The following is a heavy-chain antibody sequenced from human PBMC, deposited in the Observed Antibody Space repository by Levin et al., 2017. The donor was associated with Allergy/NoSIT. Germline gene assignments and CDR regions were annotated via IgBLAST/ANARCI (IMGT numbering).Heavy chain of an antibody. J-gene: IGHJ6*03. D-gene: IGHD3-10*01. Sequence: SQTLSLTCTVSGGSISSYYWSWIRQPPGKGLEWIGYIYYSGSTNYNPSLKSRVTISVDTSKNQFSLELSSVTAADTAMYYCARHLRRSGVGSAWDYMDVWGKGTTVTVSS. CDR2: IYYSGST. CDR3: ARHLRRSGVGSAWDYMDV. CDR1: GGSISSYY. V-gene: IGHV4-59*08.